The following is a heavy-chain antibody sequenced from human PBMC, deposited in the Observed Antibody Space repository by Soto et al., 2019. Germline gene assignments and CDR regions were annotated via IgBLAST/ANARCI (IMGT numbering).Heavy chain of an antibody. CDR3: PRGDGYKRPFDY. V-gene: IGHV3-49*02. CDR2: YGGTT. J-gene: IGHJ4*02. Sequence: YGGTTEYAASVKGRFTISRDDSKSIAYLQMNSLKTEDTAVYYCPRGDGYKRPFDYWGQGTLVTVSS. D-gene: IGHD1-1*01.